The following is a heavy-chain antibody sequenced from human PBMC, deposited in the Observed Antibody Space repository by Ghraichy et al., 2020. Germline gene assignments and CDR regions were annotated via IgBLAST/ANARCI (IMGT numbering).Heavy chain of an antibody. CDR1: GFSSSNYW. J-gene: IGHJ2*01. D-gene: IGHD3-9*01. CDR3: ATGDYYIWYFHL. CDR2: IDQDGSEN. Sequence: LSLTCVASGFSSSNYWINWVRQTPGKGLEWVANIDQDGSENWFLDSVRGRFTISRDNAKNSVYLQMNSLRAEDTAVYFCATGDYYIWYFHLWGRGTLVTVSS. V-gene: IGHV3-7*03.